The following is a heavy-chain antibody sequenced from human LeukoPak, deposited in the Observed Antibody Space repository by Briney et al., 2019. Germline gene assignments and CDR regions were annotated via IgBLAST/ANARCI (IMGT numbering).Heavy chain of an antibody. V-gene: IGHV3-73*01. CDR2: IRSKANSYAT. J-gene: IGHJ4*02. Sequence: PGGYLSFYCAASGFTFSGSAMHRLRQASGKGLEWVGRIRSKANSYATAYAASVKGRFTISRDDSKNTAHLQMNSLKTEDTAVYYCTRHDYEYVWGSYRNPARFDYWGQGTLVTVSS. CDR3: TRHDYEYVWGSYRNPARFDY. D-gene: IGHD3-16*02. CDR1: GFTFSGSA.